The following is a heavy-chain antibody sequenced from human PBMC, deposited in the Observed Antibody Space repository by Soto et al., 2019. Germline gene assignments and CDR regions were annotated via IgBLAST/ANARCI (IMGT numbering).Heavy chain of an antibody. CDR1: GGAFGSYA. V-gene: IGHV1-69*01. CDR3: TRHRGYSSGYWGQDF. Sequence: QVQLVQSGTEVKKPGSSVKVSCKASGGAFGSYAINWVRQAPGQGIEWMGGIVPMFDTTNYAQRFQGRVTVTADESTSTVYLELTRLRSEDTGMYYCTRHRGYSSGYWGQDFWGQGTLVTVSS. CDR2: IVPMFDTT. J-gene: IGHJ4*02. D-gene: IGHD5-12*01.